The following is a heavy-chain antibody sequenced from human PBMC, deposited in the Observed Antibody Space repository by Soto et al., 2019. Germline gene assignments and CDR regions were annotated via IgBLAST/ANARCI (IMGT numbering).Heavy chain of an antibody. J-gene: IGHJ6*02. CDR2: IYHSGST. Sequence: PSETLSLTCAVSGGSISSGGYSWSWVRQPPGKGLEWIGYIYHSGSTYYNPSLKSRVTISVDRSKNQFSLKLSSVTAADTAVYYCARVGIAASGGMDVWGQGTTVTVS. V-gene: IGHV4-30-2*01. CDR1: GGSISSGGYS. CDR3: ARVGIAASGGMDV. D-gene: IGHD6-13*01.